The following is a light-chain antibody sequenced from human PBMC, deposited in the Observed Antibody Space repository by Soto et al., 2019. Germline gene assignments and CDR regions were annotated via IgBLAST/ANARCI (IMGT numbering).Light chain of an antibody. Sequence: DIVLTQSPGTMYLSPGERAALSCRASQSVSISLAWYQQKPGQAPRLLIYSATTRATGIPARFSGSGSGTEFTLTISSLQSEEFAVYYCQQYNNWPWTFGQGTKVDIK. V-gene: IGKV3-15*01. CDR2: SAT. J-gene: IGKJ1*01. CDR3: QQYNNWPWT. CDR1: QSVSIS.